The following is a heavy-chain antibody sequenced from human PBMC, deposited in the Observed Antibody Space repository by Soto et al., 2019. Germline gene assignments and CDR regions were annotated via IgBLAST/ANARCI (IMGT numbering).Heavy chain of an antibody. V-gene: IGHV3-30-3*01. CDR3: ARGPYGSSYGMDV. CDR1: GFTFSSYA. CDR2: ISYDGSNK. Sequence: QVQLVESGGGVVQPGRSLRLSCAASGFTFSSYAMHWVRQAPGKGLEWVAVISYDGSNKYYADSVKGRFTISRDNSKNTLYLQRTSLRAEATAVYYCARGPYGSSYGMDVWGQGTTVTVSS. J-gene: IGHJ6*02. D-gene: IGHD6-13*01.